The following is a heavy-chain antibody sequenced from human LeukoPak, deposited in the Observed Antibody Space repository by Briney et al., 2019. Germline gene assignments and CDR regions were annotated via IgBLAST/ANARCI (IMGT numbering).Heavy chain of an antibody. Sequence: PGGSLRLSCAASGFTLSSYGMHWVRQAPGKGLEWVAVIWYDGSNKYCADSVKGRFTISRDNSKNTLYLQMNSLRAEDTAVYYCATLVATDSDYWGQGTLVTVSS. CDR2: IWYDGSNK. V-gene: IGHV3-33*01. CDR1: GFTLSSYG. CDR3: ATLVATDSDY. D-gene: IGHD5-12*01. J-gene: IGHJ4*02.